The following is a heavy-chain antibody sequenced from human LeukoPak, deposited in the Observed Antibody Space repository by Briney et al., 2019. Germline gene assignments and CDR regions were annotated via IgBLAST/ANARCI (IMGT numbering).Heavy chain of an antibody. CDR2: ISPTNGDT. V-gene: IGHV1-2*02. Sequence: WASVKVSCKTSGYTFTDNYMHWVRQAPGQALEWMGWISPTNGDTRYAQKLQGRVAMTRDTSISTAYMELSRLRSDDTAVYYCVRDGLNWNYDYWGQGTLVAVSS. D-gene: IGHD1-7*01. CDR1: GYTFTDNY. CDR3: VRDGLNWNYDY. J-gene: IGHJ4*02.